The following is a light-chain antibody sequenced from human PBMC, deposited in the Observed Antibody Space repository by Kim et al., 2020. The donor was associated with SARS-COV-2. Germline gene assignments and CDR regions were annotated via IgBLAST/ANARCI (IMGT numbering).Light chain of an antibody. V-gene: IGLV3-21*04. Sequence: SYELTQPPSVSVAPGKTARITCGGNNIGSKSVQWYQQKPGQAPVLVIYYDSDRPSGIPERFSGSNSGNTATLTISRVEAGDEADYYCQVWDSSSDRVVFGGGTQLTVL. J-gene: IGLJ2*01. CDR3: QVWDSSSDRVV. CDR2: YDS. CDR1: NIGSKS.